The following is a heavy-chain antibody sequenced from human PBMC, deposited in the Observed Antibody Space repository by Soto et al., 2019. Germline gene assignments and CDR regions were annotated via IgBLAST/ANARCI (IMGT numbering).Heavy chain of an antibody. CDR3: ARDETAIGYYYGMDV. CDR1: GYTFTSYG. D-gene: IGHD3-22*01. CDR2: ISAYNGNT. V-gene: IGHV1-18*01. Sequence: ASVKVSCKASGYTFTSYGISWVRQAPGQGLEWMGWISAYNGNTNYAQKLQGRVTMTTDTSTSTAYMELRSLRSDDTAVYYCARDETAIGYYYGMDVWGQGTTVTVSS. J-gene: IGHJ6*02.